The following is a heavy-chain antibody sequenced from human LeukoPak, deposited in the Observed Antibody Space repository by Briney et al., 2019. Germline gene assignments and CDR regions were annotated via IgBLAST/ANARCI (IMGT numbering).Heavy chain of an antibody. CDR1: GGSISSYY. V-gene: IGHV4-4*07. D-gene: IGHD6-13*01. Sequence: SETLSLTCTVSGGSISSYYGSWIRQPAGKGLEWIGRIYTSGSTNYNPSLKSRVTMSVDTSKNQFSLKLSSVTAADTAVYYCAGIAAAGHAEYFQHWGQGTLVTVSS. CDR2: IYTSGST. J-gene: IGHJ1*01. CDR3: AGIAAAGHAEYFQH.